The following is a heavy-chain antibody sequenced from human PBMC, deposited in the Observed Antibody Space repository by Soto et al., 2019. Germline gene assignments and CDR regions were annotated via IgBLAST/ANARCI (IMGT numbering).Heavy chain of an antibody. V-gene: IGHV3-13*01. CDR2: IGTAADT. J-gene: IGHJ4*02. CDR3: ARANGDAFDY. Sequence: EVQLVESGGGLVQPGGSLRLSCAASGFTFSSYDMHWVRQVTGKGLEWVSGIGTAADTDYPGSVKCRFTISRENAKNSLYRQMNSLSAGDTAVYYCARANGDAFDYGGQGTLVTVSS. D-gene: IGHD4-17*01. CDR1: GFTFSSYD.